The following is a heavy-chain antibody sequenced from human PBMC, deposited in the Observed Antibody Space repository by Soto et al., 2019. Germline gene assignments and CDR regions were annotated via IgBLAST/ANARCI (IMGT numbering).Heavy chain of an antibody. CDR1: GGTFSSYG. J-gene: IGHJ6*02. V-gene: IGHV1-69*12. CDR2: IIPIFGTA. Sequence: QVQLVQSGAEVKKPGSSVKVSCKASGGTFSSYGISWVRQAPGQGLEWMGGIIPIFGTANYAQKFQGRVTITADESTSTAYMELSSLRSVDTAVYYCARAAQPRDYYYGMDVWGQGTTVTVSS. CDR3: ARAAQPRDYYYGMDV.